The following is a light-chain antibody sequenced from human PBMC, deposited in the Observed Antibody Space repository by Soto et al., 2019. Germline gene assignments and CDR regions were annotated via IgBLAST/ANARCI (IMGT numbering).Light chain of an antibody. Sequence: QSVLTQPPSASGTPGQRVTISCSGSSSNIGSQAVNWYQQFPGTAPKLLIYSNNQRPSGVPDRFSGSKSGTSASLAISGLQFEDEADYYCAAWHNSLNAWVFGGGTQLTVL. V-gene: IGLV1-44*01. J-gene: IGLJ3*02. CDR2: SNN. CDR1: SSNIGSQA. CDR3: AAWHNSLNAWV.